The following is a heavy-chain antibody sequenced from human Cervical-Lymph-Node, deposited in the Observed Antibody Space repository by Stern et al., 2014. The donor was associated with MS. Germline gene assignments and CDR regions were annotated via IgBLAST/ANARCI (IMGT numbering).Heavy chain of an antibody. Sequence: QVQLVPSGSELKKPGASVKVSCKASGYTFTSYAMNWVRQAPGQGLEWMGWINTNTGNPTDAKGFTGRFVFSWDPSVSTAYLQIGSLKAEDTAGYYCAREIAVAGDYYGMDVWGQGTTVTVSS. CDR1: GYTFTSYA. CDR2: INTNTGNP. D-gene: IGHD6-19*01. CDR3: AREIAVAGDYYGMDV. V-gene: IGHV7-4-1*01. J-gene: IGHJ6*02.